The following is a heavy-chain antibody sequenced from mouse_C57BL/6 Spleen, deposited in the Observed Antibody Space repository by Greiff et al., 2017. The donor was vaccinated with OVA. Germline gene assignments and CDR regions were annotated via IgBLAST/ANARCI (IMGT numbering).Heavy chain of an antibody. CDR2: IYPGDGDT. J-gene: IGHJ2*01. V-gene: IGHV1-80*01. CDR1: GYAFSSYW. CDR3: ASLITTVVATQNY. Sequence: QVQLQQSGAELVKPGASVKISCKASGYAFSSYWMNWVKQRPGKGLEWIGQIYPGDGDTNYNGKFKGKATLTAAKSSSTAYMQLSSLTSEDSAVYFCASLITTVVATQNYWGQGTTLTVSS. D-gene: IGHD1-1*01.